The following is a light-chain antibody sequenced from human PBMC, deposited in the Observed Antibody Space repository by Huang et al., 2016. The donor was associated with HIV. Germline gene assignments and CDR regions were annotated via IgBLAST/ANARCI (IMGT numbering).Light chain of an antibody. J-gene: IGKJ1*01. CDR2: KAC. Sequence: DIQMTQSPSALSASVGDRVTITCRASQSIGTWLAWYQQKPGKPPKLLIYKACTLQGGVPSRFGGGGSGTEFTLTISSLQPDDFATYFCQQYNSYSGKFGQGTKVE. CDR3: QQYNSYSGK. CDR1: QSIGTW. V-gene: IGKV1-5*03.